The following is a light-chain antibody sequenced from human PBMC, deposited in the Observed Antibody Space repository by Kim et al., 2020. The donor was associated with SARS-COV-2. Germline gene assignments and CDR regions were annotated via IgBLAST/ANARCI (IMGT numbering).Light chain of an antibody. J-gene: IGLJ3*02. CDR2: STN. Sequence: QAVVIQESSLTVSPGETVTLTCASSTGAVTSGYSPNWFQQKPGQAPRALIFSTNKKHSWTPSRFSASLLGGKAALTLSGAQPEDEADYYCLLYYGSTRVFGGGTQLTVL. CDR1: TGAVTSGYS. V-gene: IGLV7-43*01. CDR3: LLYYGSTRV.